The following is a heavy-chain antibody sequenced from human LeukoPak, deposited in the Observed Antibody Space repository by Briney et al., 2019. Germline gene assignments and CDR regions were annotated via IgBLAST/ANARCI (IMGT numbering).Heavy chain of an antibody. Sequence: GGSLRLSCAASGFTFSSYWMSWVRQAPGKGLEWVANIKQDGSEKYYVDSVKGRFTISRDNAKNSLYLQMNSLRAEDTAVYYCAREGDQLLSRYYYGMDVWGQGTTVTVSS. CDR1: GFTFSSYW. D-gene: IGHD2-2*01. J-gene: IGHJ6*02. V-gene: IGHV3-7*01. CDR3: AREGDQLLSRYYYGMDV. CDR2: IKQDGSEK.